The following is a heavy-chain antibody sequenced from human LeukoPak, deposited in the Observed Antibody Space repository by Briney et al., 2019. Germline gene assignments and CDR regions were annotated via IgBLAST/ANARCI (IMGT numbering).Heavy chain of an antibody. V-gene: IGHV3-72*01. J-gene: IGHJ4*02. CDR3: ARVSVVVPAAMNN. CDR2: IRKKTNGYTT. D-gene: IGHD2-2*01. CDR1: GFTFSDHY. Sequence: GGSLRLSCAASGFTFSDHYMDWVRQAAGKGLEWVARIRKKTNGYTTEYAASVKGRFTISRDDSKNSLYLQMNSLTTDDTAVYYCARVSVVVPAAMNNWGQGTLVTVSS.